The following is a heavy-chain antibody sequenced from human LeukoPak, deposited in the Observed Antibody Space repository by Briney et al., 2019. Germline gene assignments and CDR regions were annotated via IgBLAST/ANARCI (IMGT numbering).Heavy chain of an antibody. CDR1: GFTFSNFA. J-gene: IGHJ4*02. Sequence: PGGSLRLSCAASGFTFSNFAMSWVRQAPGKGLEWVSEISTSGAGTYYADSVKGRFTISRDNSKNTLYLQMNSLRAEDTAVYYCAKDQNWDFDYWGQGTLVTVSS. CDR3: AKDQNWDFDY. D-gene: IGHD7-27*01. CDR2: ISTSGAGT. V-gene: IGHV3-23*01.